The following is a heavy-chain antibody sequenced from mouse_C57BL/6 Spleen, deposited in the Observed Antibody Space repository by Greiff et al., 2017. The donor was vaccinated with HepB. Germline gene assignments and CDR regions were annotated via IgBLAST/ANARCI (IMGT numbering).Heavy chain of an antibody. D-gene: IGHD1-1*01. J-gene: IGHJ2*01. Sequence: EVQLQQSGAELVRPGASVKLSCTASGFNIKDYYMHWVKQRPEQGLEWIGRIDPEDGDTEYAPKFQGKATMTADTSSNTAYLQLSSLTSEDTAVYYCTRGDYYGSSSDYWGQGTTLTVSS. CDR3: TRGDYYGSSSDY. V-gene: IGHV14-1*01. CDR2: IDPEDGDT. CDR1: GFNIKDYY.